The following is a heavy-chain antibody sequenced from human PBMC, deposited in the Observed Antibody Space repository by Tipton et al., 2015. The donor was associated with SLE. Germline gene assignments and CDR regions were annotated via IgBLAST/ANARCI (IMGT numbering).Heavy chain of an antibody. J-gene: IGHJ4*02. CDR3: ARSSRFYHSSDYSDY. CDR1: GITFEDYA. CDR2: ISWNSDNI. D-gene: IGHD3-22*01. Sequence: SLRLSCTSSGITFEDYAMHWVRQGPGEGLAWVATISWNSDNIAYADSLKGRFTISRDNAKNSLYLQMNSLRAEDTAVYYCARSSRFYHSSDYSDYWGQGTLVTVSS. V-gene: IGHV3-9*01.